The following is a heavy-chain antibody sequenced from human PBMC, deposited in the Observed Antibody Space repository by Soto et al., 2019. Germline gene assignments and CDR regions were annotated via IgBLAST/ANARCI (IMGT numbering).Heavy chain of an antibody. J-gene: IGHJ6*02. CDR3: AMLGGWSGGSSGMDV. CDR1: GLIFSDYH. CDR2: IRRKANSYTT. V-gene: IGHV3-72*01. D-gene: IGHD6-19*01. Sequence: EVQLVESGGGLVQPGGSLRLSCAASGLIFSDYHMDWVRQAPGKGLEWVGRIRRKANSYTTEYAASVKARFTISRDDSNTSLYLQMNSLKSEDTAVYYCAMLGGWSGGSSGMDVWGQGTTVTVSS.